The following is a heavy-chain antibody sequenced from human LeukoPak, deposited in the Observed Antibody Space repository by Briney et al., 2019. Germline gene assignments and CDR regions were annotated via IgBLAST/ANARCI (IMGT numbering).Heavy chain of an antibody. J-gene: IGHJ4*02. Sequence: GGSLRLSCAASGFAFNFHAMSWVRQAPGKGLQWVSTINANGINTYYADSVRGRFTISRDNSKNTVYLQMNSLRDEDTAVYYCARDQRGHYSVDYWGQGILVTVSS. D-gene: IGHD3-22*01. CDR2: INANGINT. CDR1: GFAFNFHA. CDR3: ARDQRGHYSVDY. V-gene: IGHV3-23*01.